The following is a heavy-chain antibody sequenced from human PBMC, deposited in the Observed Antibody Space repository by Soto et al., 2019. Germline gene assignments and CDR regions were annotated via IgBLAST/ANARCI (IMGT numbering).Heavy chain of an antibody. Sequence: QVQLVQSGAEVKKPGSSVKVSCKASGGTFSSYAISWVRQAPGQGLEWMGGIIPIFGTANYAQKFQGRVTITADESTSTAYMELISLRSEDTAVYYCASLVGATNFYYYGMDVWGQGTTVTVSS. J-gene: IGHJ6*02. CDR3: ASLVGATNFYYYGMDV. CDR2: IIPIFGTA. V-gene: IGHV1-69*01. D-gene: IGHD1-26*01. CDR1: GGTFSSYA.